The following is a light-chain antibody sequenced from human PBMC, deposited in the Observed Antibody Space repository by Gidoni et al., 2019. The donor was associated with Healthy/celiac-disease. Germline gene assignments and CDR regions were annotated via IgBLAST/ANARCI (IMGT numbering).Light chain of an antibody. CDR3: AAWDDSLNGYVV. J-gene: IGLJ2*01. CDR2: SNN. Sequence: QSVLTQPPSAYGTPGQRVTIACSGSSSNIGSNTVTWYQQLPGTAPKLLIYSNNQRPSGVPDRFSGSKSCTSASLAISGLQSEDEADYYCAAWDDSLNGYVVFGGGTKLTVL. CDR1: SSNIGSNT. V-gene: IGLV1-44*01.